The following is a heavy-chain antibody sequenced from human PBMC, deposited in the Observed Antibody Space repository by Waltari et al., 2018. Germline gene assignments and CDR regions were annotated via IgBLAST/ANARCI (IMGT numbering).Heavy chain of an antibody. CDR3: ARALPGYYDFWSGPEGFFDY. Sequence: QVQLQESGPGLVKPSETLSLTCAVSGYSISSGYYWGWIRQPPGKGLGWIGSIYHSGGTDYNPSLKGRVTISVDTSKNQFSLKLSSVTAADTAVYYCARALPGYYDFWSGPEGFFDYWGQGTLVTVSS. D-gene: IGHD3-3*01. V-gene: IGHV4-38-2*01. J-gene: IGHJ4*02. CDR2: IYHSGGT. CDR1: GYSISSGYY.